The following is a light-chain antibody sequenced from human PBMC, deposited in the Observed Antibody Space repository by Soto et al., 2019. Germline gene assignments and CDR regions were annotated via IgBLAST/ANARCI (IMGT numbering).Light chain of an antibody. CDR3: QQRSNWPPLT. V-gene: IGKV3-11*01. J-gene: IGKJ4*01. CDR1: QSVSSY. CDR2: DAS. Sequence: EIVFTQSPATLSLSPGERATLSCRASQSVSSYLAWYQQKPGQAPRLLIYDASNRATGIPARFSGSGSGTDFTLTIRSLEPEDFAVYYCQQRSNWPPLTFGGGTRVDIK.